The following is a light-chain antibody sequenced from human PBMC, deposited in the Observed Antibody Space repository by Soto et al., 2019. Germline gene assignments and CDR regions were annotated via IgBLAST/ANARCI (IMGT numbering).Light chain of an antibody. CDR3: SSYTSSSTPKV. CDR2: EVS. Sequence: QSVLTQPASVSGPPGQSITISCTGTSSDVGGYNYVSWYQQHPGKAPKLMIYEVSNRPSGVSNRFSGSKSGNTASLTISGLQAEDEADYYCSSYTSSSTPKVFGGGTKLTVL. J-gene: IGLJ3*02. V-gene: IGLV2-14*01. CDR1: SSDVGGYNY.